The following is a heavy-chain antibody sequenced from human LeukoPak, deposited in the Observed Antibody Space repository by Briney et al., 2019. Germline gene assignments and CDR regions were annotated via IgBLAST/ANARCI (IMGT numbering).Heavy chain of an antibody. V-gene: IGHV1-46*01. CDR3: ARMDMDTAMVTNYLDH. Sequence: ASVKISCKASGYTFTNNYMHWVRQAPGQGLEWMGVIHPSGSSTNYAQKFQGRVTMTEDTSTSTVYIELNTLRSDDTAVYYCARMDMDTAMVTNYLDHWGQGTLLIVSS. CDR2: IHPSGSST. CDR1: GYTFTNNY. D-gene: IGHD5-18*01. J-gene: IGHJ4*02.